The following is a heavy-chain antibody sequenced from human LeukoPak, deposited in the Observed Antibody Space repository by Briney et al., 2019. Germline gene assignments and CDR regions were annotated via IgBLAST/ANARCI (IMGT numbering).Heavy chain of an antibody. Sequence: GESLKISCKGSXYXXXXXXXXXXRXXPXXXXEXXGXXYPGDSXSXYXPXFQGQVTXSADKSISTAYLQWSSLKASDTAMXYCARXGVGXTLESRFDPWGQGTLVTVSS. CDR1: XYXXXXXX. D-gene: IGHD1-26*01. V-gene: IGHV5-51*01. J-gene: IGHJ5*02. CDR3: ARXGVGXTLESRFDP. CDR2: XYPGDSXS.